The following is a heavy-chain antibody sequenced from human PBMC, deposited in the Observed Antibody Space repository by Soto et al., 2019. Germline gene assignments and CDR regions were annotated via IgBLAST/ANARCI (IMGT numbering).Heavy chain of an antibody. V-gene: IGHV1-18*04. CDR1: GYTFTSYG. CDR3: ARRPFSSGRIPSYYYYYYGMDV. D-gene: IGHD6-19*01. Sequence: ASVKVFCKASGYTFTSYGISWVRQAPGQGLEWMGWISAYNGNTNYAQKLQGRVTMTTDTSTSTAYMELRSLRSDDTAVYYCARRPFSSGRIPSYYYYYYGMDVWGQGTTVTVSS. CDR2: ISAYNGNT. J-gene: IGHJ6*02.